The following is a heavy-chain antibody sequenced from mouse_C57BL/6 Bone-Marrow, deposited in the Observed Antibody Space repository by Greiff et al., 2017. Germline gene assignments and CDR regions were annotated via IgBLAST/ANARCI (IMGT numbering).Heavy chain of an antibody. Sequence: QVQLQQPGAELVRPGTSVKLSCKASGYTFTSYWMHWVKQRPGQGLEWIGVIDPSDSYTNYNQKFKGKATLTVDTSSSTAYMQLSSLTSEDSAVYYCARYHYSSCDYWGQGTTLTVSS. CDR1: GYTFTSYW. D-gene: IGHD2-5*01. J-gene: IGHJ2*01. CDR3: ARYHYSSCDY. CDR2: IDPSDSYT. V-gene: IGHV1-59*01.